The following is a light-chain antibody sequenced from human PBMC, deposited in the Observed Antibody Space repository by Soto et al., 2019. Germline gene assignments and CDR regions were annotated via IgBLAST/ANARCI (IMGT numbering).Light chain of an antibody. V-gene: IGKV3-20*01. Sequence: EIVLTQSPGTLSLSSGERVTLSCRASQTISSSYLAWYQQKPGQAPRLLISGASIRATGIPDRFSGSGSGTDFTLTISSLEPEDFAVFYCQQYGSSPFTFGPGTRVDFK. CDR3: QQYGSSPFT. CDR2: GAS. CDR1: QTISSSY. J-gene: IGKJ3*01.